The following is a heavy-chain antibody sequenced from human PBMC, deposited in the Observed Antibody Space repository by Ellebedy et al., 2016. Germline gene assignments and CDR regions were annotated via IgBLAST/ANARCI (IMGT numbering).Heavy chain of an antibody. CDR2: IYYSGST. Sequence: LRLSXTVPGGSISSGDYYWSWIRQPPGKGLEWIGYIYYSGSTYYNPSLKSRVTISVDTSKNQFSLKLSSVTAADTAVYYCARHYDFWSGSRFDYWGQGTLVTVSS. V-gene: IGHV4-30-4*08. CDR1: GGSISSGDYY. J-gene: IGHJ4*02. D-gene: IGHD3-3*01. CDR3: ARHYDFWSGSRFDY.